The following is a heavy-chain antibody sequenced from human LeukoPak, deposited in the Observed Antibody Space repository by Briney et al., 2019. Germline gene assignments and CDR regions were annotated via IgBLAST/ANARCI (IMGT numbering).Heavy chain of an antibody. J-gene: IGHJ4*02. CDR3: GKERDWYYFDI. CDR1: GFTFSSYG. Sequence: GGSLRLSCAASGFTFSSYGMHWVRQAPGKGLEWVAVISYDGSNKYYADSVKGRFTISRDNSKNTLYLQMNSLRAEDTAVYYCGKERDWYYFDIWGEGTLVTVSS. D-gene: IGHD2-21*01. V-gene: IGHV3-30*18. CDR2: ISYDGSNK.